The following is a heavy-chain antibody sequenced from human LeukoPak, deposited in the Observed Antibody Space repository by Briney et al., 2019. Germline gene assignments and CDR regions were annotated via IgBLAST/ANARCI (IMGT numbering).Heavy chain of an antibody. V-gene: IGHV1-69*13. J-gene: IGHJ6*02. CDR3: ARGVVPYYYGMDV. CDR1: VGTFSSYA. Sequence: SVKVSCKASVGTFSSYAISWVRQAPGQGLEWMGGIIPIFGTANYAQKFQGRVTITADESASTAYMELSSLRSEDTAVYYCARGVVPYYYGMDVWGQGTTVTVSS. D-gene: IGHD2-2*01. CDR2: IIPIFGTA.